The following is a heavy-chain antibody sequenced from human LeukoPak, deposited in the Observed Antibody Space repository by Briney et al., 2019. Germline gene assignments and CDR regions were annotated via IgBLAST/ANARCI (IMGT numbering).Heavy chain of an antibody. CDR1: GYTFTGYY. V-gene: IGHV1-2*02. CDR2: INPNSSGT. CDR3: ARGSMGYCTGDCFHFGY. J-gene: IGHJ4*02. Sequence: ASVKVSCKASGYTFTGYYMHWVRQAPGKGLDWMGWINPNSSGTNYAQKFQGRVTMTRDTSISTAYMELSSLRSDDTAVYYCARGSMGYCTGDCFHFGYWGQGTLVTVSS. D-gene: IGHD2-8*02.